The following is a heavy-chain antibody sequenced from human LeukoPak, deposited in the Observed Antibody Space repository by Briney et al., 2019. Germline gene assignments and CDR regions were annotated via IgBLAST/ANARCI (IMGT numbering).Heavy chain of an antibody. Sequence: PSETLSLTCTVSGGSISSGGYYWSWIRQHPGQGLEWIGYIYYSGSTYYTPSLKSRITISVDTSKNQFSLKLSSVTAADTAVYYCARDPMGTGALDYWGQGTLVTVSS. CDR1: GGSISSGGYY. V-gene: IGHV4-31*03. D-gene: IGHD2-8*01. CDR3: ARDPMGTGALDY. J-gene: IGHJ4*02. CDR2: IYYSGST.